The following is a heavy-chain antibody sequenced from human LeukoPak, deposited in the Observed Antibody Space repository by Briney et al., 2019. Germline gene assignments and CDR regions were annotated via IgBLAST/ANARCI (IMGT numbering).Heavy chain of an antibody. D-gene: IGHD3-16*01. V-gene: IGHV3-74*01. Sequence: GGSLRLSCAASGFTYGTYAVSWVRQAPGKGLVWVSRINSDGSSTSYADSVKGRFTISRDNAKNTLYLQMNSLRAEDTAVYYCARVRLGYYYYGMDVWGQGTTVTVSS. CDR2: INSDGSST. CDR3: ARVRLGYYYYGMDV. CDR1: GFTYGTYA. J-gene: IGHJ6*02.